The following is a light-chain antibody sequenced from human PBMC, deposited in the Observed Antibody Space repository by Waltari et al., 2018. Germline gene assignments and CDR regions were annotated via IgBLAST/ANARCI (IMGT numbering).Light chain of an antibody. CDR1: MFATKT. Sequence: SSVLTQQPSVSVAPGNTATITCGGQMFATKTVPWYQQRPGQAPVLVIYFDSDRPSGITERFSGSNSGNTATLTISRVEAGDEADYYCQVWDTITDHWVFGGGTKLTVL. CDR2: FDS. V-gene: IGLV3-21*04. CDR3: QVWDTITDHWV. J-gene: IGLJ3*02.